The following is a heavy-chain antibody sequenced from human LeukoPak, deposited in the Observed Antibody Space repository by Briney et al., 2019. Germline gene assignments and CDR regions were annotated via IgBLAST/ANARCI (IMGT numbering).Heavy chain of an antibody. J-gene: IGHJ4*02. Sequence: GGSLRLSCAASGFTFSSYGMHWVRQAPGKGLEWVAVIWYDGSNKYYAGSVKGRFTISRDNSKNTLYLQMNSLRAEDTAVYYCAKDLLLYSGSYSVYDYWGQGTLVTVSS. V-gene: IGHV3-30*02. D-gene: IGHD1-26*01. CDR3: AKDLLLYSGSYSVYDY. CDR1: GFTFSSYG. CDR2: IWYDGSNK.